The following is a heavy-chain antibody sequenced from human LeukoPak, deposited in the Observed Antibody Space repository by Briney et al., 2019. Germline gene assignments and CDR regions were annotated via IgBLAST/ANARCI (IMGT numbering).Heavy chain of an antibody. CDR3: ARFQIVVVPAAPSDY. CDR1: VGSISSSSYY. D-gene: IGHD2-2*01. Sequence: PSETLSLTCTVCVGSISSSSYYWGWIRQPPGKGLEWIGSIYYSGSTYYNPSLKSRVTISVDTSKNQFSLKLSSVTAADTAVYYCARFQIVVVPAAPSDYWGQGTLVTVSS. CDR2: IYYSGST. J-gene: IGHJ4*02. V-gene: IGHV4-39*01.